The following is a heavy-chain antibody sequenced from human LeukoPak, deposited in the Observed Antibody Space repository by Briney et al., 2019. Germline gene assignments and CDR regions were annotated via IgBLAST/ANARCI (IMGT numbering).Heavy chain of an antibody. CDR3: ARGGALEWLLLDY. J-gene: IGHJ4*02. D-gene: IGHD3-3*01. V-gene: IGHV3-30*02. CDR2: IRYDGSKK. Sequence: GGSLRLSCAASGFIFSSYGMHWVRQAPGKGLEWVAFIRYDGSKKYYADSVKGRFTISRDNSKNTLYLQMNSLRAEDTAVYYCARGGALEWLLLDYWGQGTLVTVSS. CDR1: GFIFSSYG.